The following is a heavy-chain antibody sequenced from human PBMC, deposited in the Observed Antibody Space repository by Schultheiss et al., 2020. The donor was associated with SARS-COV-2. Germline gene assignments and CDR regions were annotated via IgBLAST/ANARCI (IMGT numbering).Heavy chain of an antibody. J-gene: IGHJ5*01. CDR2: INHSGST. CDR3: AREDQDYGFFEWFDS. CDR1: GGSFSGYY. V-gene: IGHV4-34*01. Sequence: SETLSLTCTVSGGSFSGYYWSWIRQPPGKGLEWIGNINHSGSTNYNPSLKSRVTISVDTSKNQFSLKLSSVTAADTAVYYCAREDQDYGFFEWFDSWGQGTLVTVSS. D-gene: IGHD3-3*01.